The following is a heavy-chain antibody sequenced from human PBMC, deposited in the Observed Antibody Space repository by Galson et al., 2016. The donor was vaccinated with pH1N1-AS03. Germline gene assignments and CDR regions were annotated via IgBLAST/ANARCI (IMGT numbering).Heavy chain of an antibody. CDR1: GFAFGSYW. CDR3: ARDQDYYDSSGYYDS. V-gene: IGHV3-74*01. CDR2: INSDGSFT. J-gene: IGHJ4*02. Sequence: SLRLSCAASGFAFGSYWMHWVRQAPGKGLVWVSRINSDGSFTSYADAVKGRFTVSRDNAKDTLYLQMNNLRVEDTAVYYCARDQDYYDSSGYYDSWGQGTLVTVSS. D-gene: IGHD3-22*01.